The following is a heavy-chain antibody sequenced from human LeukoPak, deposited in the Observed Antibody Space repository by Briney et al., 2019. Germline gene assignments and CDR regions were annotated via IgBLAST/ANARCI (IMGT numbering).Heavy chain of an antibody. V-gene: IGHV3-23*01. CDR2: ISGSGGST. Sequence: GGSLRLSCAASGFTFDDYGMSWVRQAPGKGLEWVSAISGSGGSTYYADSVKGRFTISRDNSKNTLYLQMNSLRAEDTAVYYCAKGGKQWLGKYYFDYWGQGTLVTVSS. J-gene: IGHJ4*02. CDR1: GFTFDDYG. D-gene: IGHD6-19*01. CDR3: AKGGKQWLGKYYFDY.